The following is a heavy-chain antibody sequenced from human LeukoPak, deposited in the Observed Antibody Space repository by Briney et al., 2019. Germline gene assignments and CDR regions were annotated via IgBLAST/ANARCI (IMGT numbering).Heavy chain of an antibody. CDR3: ARTTHRTSDAFDI. CDR1: GYSISSGYY. V-gene: IGHV4-38-2*02. CDR2: IYHSGRT. D-gene: IGHD4-11*01. Sequence: SETLSLTCTVSGYSISSGYYWGWIRQPPGKGLEWIGSIYHSGRTFYNPSLKSRVTISVDTSKNQFSLKLSSVTAADTAVYYCARTTHRTSDAFDIWGQGAMVTVSS. J-gene: IGHJ3*02.